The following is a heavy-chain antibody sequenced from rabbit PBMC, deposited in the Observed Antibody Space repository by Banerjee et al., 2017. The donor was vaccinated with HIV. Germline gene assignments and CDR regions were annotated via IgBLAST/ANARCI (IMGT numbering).Heavy chain of an antibody. CDR3: ARWAGYAGYGYARYFKL. Sequence: YSTWAKGRFTISKTSWTTVTLQMTSLTAADTATYFCARWAGYAGYGYARYFKLWGPGTLVTVS. D-gene: IGHD6-1*01. J-gene: IGHJ4*01. V-gene: IGHV1S40*01.